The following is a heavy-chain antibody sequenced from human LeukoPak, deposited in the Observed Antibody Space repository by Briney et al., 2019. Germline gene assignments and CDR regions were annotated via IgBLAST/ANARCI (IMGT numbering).Heavy chain of an antibody. J-gene: IGHJ5*02. CDR2: IYPGDSDT. Sequence: PGESLKISCKGSGYKFSEYWIGWVRQMPGKGLEWMGIIYPGDSDTRYSPSFQGQVTISADKSISTAYLQWSSLKASDTAMYYCARHVAGYCSSTSCYAGNWFDPWGQGTLVTVSS. CDR3: ARHVAGYCSSTSCYAGNWFDP. CDR1: GYKFSEYW. V-gene: IGHV5-51*01. D-gene: IGHD2-2*01.